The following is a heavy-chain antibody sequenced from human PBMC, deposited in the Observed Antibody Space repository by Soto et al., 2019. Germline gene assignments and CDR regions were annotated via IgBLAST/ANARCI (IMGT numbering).Heavy chain of an antibody. V-gene: IGHV1-18*01. J-gene: IGHJ4*02. D-gene: IGHD2-2*01. CDR2: IDPKNGNT. Sequence: ASVKVSCTASGYIFTTFGIIWVRQAPGQGLEWMGWIDPKNGNTKDAQKFQGRVIMTTDTSTSTAYMELRSLRSDDTAVYYCAKEYCDSSRCYLPDYWGQGALVTVSS. CDR1: GYIFTTFG. CDR3: AKEYCDSSRCYLPDY.